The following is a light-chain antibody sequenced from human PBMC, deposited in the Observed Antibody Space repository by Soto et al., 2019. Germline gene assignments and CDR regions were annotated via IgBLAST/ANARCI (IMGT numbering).Light chain of an antibody. Sequence: DIQMTQSPSSLSASVGDRVTITCQASQDISNYLNWYQQKPGKAPKLLIYDASNLETGVPSRFSASGSGTDFTLTISSLQPEDIATYYCQQYDNLLTFGGGTKVEIK. CDR3: QQYDNLLT. CDR2: DAS. J-gene: IGKJ4*01. V-gene: IGKV1-33*01. CDR1: QDISNY.